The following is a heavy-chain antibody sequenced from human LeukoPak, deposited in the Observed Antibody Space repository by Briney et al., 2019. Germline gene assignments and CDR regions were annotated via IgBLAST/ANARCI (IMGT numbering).Heavy chain of an antibody. CDR3: ARTPWLVRGEGYYFDY. CDR2: IIPIFGTA. D-gene: IGHD6-19*01. J-gene: IGHJ4*02. V-gene: IGHV1-69*13. Sequence: GASVKVSCKASGGTFISYAISWVRQAPGQGLEWMGGIIPIFGTANYAQKFQGRVTITADESTSTAYMELSSLRSEDTAVYYCARTPWLVRGEGYYFDYWGQGTLVTVSS. CDR1: GGTFISYA.